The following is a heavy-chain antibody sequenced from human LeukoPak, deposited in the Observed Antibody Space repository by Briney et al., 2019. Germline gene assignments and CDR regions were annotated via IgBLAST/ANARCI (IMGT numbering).Heavy chain of an antibody. D-gene: IGHD3-10*01. CDR3: AKHYMGSSYNHGLDC. V-gene: IGHV4-39*01. CDR1: GGSISSDNYY. Sequence: PSETLSLTCTVSGGSISSDNYYWGWIRQPPGKGLEWIGSIYYSGTTYYNPSLKSRVTISVDTSKNQFSLKLSSVTAADTALYYCAKHYMGSSYNHGLDCWGQGTLVTVSS. CDR2: IYYSGTT. J-gene: IGHJ4*02.